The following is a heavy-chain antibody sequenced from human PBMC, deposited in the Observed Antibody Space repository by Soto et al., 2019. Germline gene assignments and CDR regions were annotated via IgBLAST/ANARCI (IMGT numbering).Heavy chain of an antibody. CDR2: VYYGGSS. CDR3: AGVEMATILGVIY. Sequence: ASETLSLTCTVSGDSISSSPYYWGWIRQSPEKGLEWIGNVYYGGSSYYNPSLKSRVTISLDTSKNQISLRLSSVTAADTAVYFCAGVEMATILGVIYWGKGNLVTVSS. J-gene: IGHJ4*02. CDR1: GDSISSSPYY. D-gene: IGHD5-12*01. V-gene: IGHV4-39*01.